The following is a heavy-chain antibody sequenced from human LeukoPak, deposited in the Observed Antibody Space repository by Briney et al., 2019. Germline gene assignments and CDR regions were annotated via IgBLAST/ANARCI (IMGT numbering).Heavy chain of an antibody. V-gene: IGHV3-33*01. J-gene: IGHJ4*02. CDR1: GFIFSSHA. D-gene: IGHD5-24*01. CDR2: LWYDGSNK. Sequence: GGSLRLSCAASGFIFSSHAMHGVRQAPGKGLEWVAGLWYDGSNKYYAESVKGRFTISRDNSENTLHLQMNSLRVEDTAVYYCARDHGGDGYSPFDYWGQGTQVTVSS. CDR3: ARDHGGDGYSPFDY.